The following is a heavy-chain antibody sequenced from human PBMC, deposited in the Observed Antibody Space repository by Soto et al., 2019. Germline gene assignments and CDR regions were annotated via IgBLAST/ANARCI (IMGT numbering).Heavy chain of an antibody. Sequence: GGSLRLSCAASGFAFSAYAMHWVRQAPGKGLECVSIMSFDGSNTYYADSVRGRFTISRDNSKNTLYLQMNSLRVDDTAVYYCARDRFGYSSGWQEEYFDYWGQGTLVTVSS. CDR1: GFAFSAYA. CDR2: MSFDGSNT. D-gene: IGHD6-19*01. J-gene: IGHJ4*02. V-gene: IGHV3-30*14. CDR3: ARDRFGYSSGWQEEYFDY.